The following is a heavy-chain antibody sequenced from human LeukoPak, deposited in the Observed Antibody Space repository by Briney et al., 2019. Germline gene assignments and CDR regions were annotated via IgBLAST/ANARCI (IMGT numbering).Heavy chain of an antibody. D-gene: IGHD3-22*01. V-gene: IGHV3-21*01. Sequence: GGSLRLSCAASGFTFSSYSMNWVRQAPGKGLEWVSSISSSSSYIYYADSVKGRFTISRDNAKNSLYLQMSSLRAEDTVMYYCARSGTTYYYDSSTRIWGQGTMVTVSS. CDR1: GFTFSSYS. CDR3: ARSGTTYYYDSSTRI. CDR2: ISSSSSYI. J-gene: IGHJ3*02.